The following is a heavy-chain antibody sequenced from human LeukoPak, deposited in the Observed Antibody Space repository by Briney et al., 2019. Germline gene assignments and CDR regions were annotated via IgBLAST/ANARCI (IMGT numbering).Heavy chain of an antibody. CDR1: GYIFTNYG. D-gene: IGHD6-6*01. CDR3: AREVDSSSGYFDY. Sequence: SVKVSCKTSGYIFTNYGVSWVRQAPGQGLERMGGIIPIFGTANYAQKFQGRVTITADESTSTAYMELSSLRSEDTAVYYCAREVDSSSGYFDYWGQGTLVTVSS. V-gene: IGHV1-69*13. CDR2: IIPIFGTA. J-gene: IGHJ4*02.